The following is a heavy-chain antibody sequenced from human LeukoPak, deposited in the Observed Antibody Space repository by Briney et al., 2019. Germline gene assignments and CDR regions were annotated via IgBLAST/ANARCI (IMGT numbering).Heavy chain of an antibody. CDR1: GGSISSYY. Sequence: SETLSLTCTVSGGSISSYYWSWIRQPAGKGLEWIGRIYTSGSTNYNPSLKSRVTMSVDTSKNQFSLKLSSVTAADTAVYYCVRGKPYSSSWSWGGWFDPWGQGTLVTVSS. CDR3: VRGKPYSSSWSWGGWFDP. J-gene: IGHJ5*02. D-gene: IGHD6-13*01. CDR2: IYTSGST. V-gene: IGHV4-4*07.